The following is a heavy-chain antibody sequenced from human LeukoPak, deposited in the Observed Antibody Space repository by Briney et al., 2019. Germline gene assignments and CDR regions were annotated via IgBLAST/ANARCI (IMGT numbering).Heavy chain of an antibody. D-gene: IGHD4-17*01. CDR3: ARGPGSSYGDYAYQFVY. CDR1: GGSISGCY. CDR2: IYYSGST. J-gene: IGHJ4*02. V-gene: IGHV4-59*01. Sequence: SETVSLTCTVSGGSISGCYWTWIRQPPGKGLEWIGYIYYSGSTNYNPSLKSRVTRSVDTSKNQFSLKLTSVTAADTAVYYCARGPGSSYGDYAYQFVYWGQGTLVTVSS.